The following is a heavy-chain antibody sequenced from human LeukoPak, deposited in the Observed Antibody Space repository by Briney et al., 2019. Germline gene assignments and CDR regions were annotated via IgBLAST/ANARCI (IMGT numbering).Heavy chain of an antibody. Sequence: GGSLRLSCEVSGFTFSNYWMMWVRQAPGKGLEWVASIDEDGSETNYVDSVTGRFTVSRDHAKNSLFLQMNSLRAEDTAVYYCVRYGRRANDQPFDVWGQGTMVTVSS. D-gene: IGHD1-1*01. CDR2: IDEDGSET. V-gene: IGHV3-7*01. J-gene: IGHJ3*01. CDR3: VRYGRRANDQPFDV. CDR1: GFTFSNYW.